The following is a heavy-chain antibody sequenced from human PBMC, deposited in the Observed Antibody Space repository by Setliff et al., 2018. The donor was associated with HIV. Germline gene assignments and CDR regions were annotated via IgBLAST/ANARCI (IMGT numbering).Heavy chain of an antibody. CDR3: SRSGIGYGGDSNTFDI. D-gene: IGHD2-21*02. Sequence: SETLSLTCTVSGGSISSSNYYWGWIRQPPGKGLEWIGTIYYSGSTYYNPSLKSRVTISVDTSKNQFSLRLNSVTATDAAMYYCSRSGIGYGGDSNTFDIWGQGTLVTVSS. CDR2: IYYSGST. V-gene: IGHV4-39*01. J-gene: IGHJ3*02. CDR1: GGSISSSNYY.